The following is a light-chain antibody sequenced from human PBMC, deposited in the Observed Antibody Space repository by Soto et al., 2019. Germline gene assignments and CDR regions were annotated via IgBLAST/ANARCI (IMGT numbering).Light chain of an antibody. Sequence: QAVLTQTPSASGTPGQRVTISCSGSNSNMGRNYVYWFQQVPGTAPKLLMYRNDVRPSGVPDRFTGSKSGTSASLAISGLRSEDEADYYCAVWDNSLNGVAFGGGTKLTVL. V-gene: IGLV1-47*01. CDR1: NSNMGRNY. CDR3: AVWDNSLNGVA. CDR2: RND. J-gene: IGLJ2*01.